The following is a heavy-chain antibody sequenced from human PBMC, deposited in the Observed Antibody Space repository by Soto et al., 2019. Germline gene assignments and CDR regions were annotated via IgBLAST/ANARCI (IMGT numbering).Heavy chain of an antibody. J-gene: IGHJ4*02. D-gene: IGHD4-17*01. CDR3: GASHYGDYVKGVDY. CDR1: GFTFTSSA. V-gene: IGHV1-58*01. CDR2: IVVGSGNT. Sequence: ASVKVSCKASGFTFTSSAVQWVRQARGQRLEWIGWIVVGSGNTNYAQKFQERVTITRDMSTSTAYMELSSPRSEDTAVYYCGASHYGDYVKGVDYWGQGTLVTVSS.